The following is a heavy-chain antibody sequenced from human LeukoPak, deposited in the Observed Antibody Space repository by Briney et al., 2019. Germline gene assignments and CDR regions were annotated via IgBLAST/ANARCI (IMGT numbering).Heavy chain of an antibody. D-gene: IGHD6-6*01. CDR1: GFTFSSYS. CDR2: ISSSSSYI. CDR3: AREGIAARLVGGWFDP. Sequence: GGSLGLSCAASGFTFSSYSMNWVRQAPGKGLEWVSSISSSSSYIYYADSVKGRFTISRDNAKNSLYLQMNSLRAEDTAVYYCAREGIAARLVGGWFDPWGQGTLVTVSS. V-gene: IGHV3-21*01. J-gene: IGHJ5*02.